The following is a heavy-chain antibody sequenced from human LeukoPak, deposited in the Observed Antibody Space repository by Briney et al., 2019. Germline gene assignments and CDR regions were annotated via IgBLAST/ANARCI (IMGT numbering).Heavy chain of an antibody. CDR3: AREGLLGFPLDY. CDR2: ISWNSGSI. D-gene: IGHD2-15*01. V-gene: IGHV3-9*01. Sequence: GRSLRLSCAASGFTFDDYAMHWVRQAPGKGLEWVSGISWNSGSIGYADSVKGRFTISRDNSKNTLYLQMNSLRAEDTAVYYCAREGLLGFPLDYWGQGTLVTVSS. CDR1: GFTFDDYA. J-gene: IGHJ4*02.